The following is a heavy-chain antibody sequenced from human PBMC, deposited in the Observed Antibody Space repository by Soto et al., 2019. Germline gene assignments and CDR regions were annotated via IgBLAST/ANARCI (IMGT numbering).Heavy chain of an antibody. D-gene: IGHD3-16*01. CDR2: ISGSRTI. V-gene: IGHV3-48*02. CDR3: ARVGLGLFGMDV. CDR1: GFTFSSYS. Sequence: EVQLVESGGGLVQPGGSLRVSCAASGFTFSSYSINWVRQAPGKGLEWVAYISGSRTIYYADSVKGRFTISRDNAKNSLYLQMNGHSDEDTDVYDFARVGLGLFGMDVCGQGTTVTVSS. J-gene: IGHJ6*02.